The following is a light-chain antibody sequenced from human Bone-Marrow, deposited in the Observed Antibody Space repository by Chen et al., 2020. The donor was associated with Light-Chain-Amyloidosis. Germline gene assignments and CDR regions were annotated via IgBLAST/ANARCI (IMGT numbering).Light chain of an antibody. CDR1: SSDVGGYNY. Sequence: QSALTQPASVSGSPGQSITISCTGTSSDVGGYNYVSWFQQHPGKAPKLIIYEVTNRPSGVPDRFSGSKSGTTASLTISGLQAEDEADYYCSSYTTSSNWVFGGGTKVTVL. V-gene: IGLV2-14*01. CDR2: EVT. CDR3: SSYTTSSNWV. J-gene: IGLJ3*02.